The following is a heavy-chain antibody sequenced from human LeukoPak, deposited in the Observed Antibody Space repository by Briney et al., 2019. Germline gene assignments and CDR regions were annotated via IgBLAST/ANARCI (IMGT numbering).Heavy chain of an antibody. Sequence: GGSLRLSCAASGFTFSSYGMHWVRQAPGKGLEWVAFIRYDGSNKYYADSVKGRFTISRDNSKNTLYLQMNSLRAEDTAVYYCAKDPRLCITIFGVSRFPFDYWGQGTLVTVSS. CDR1: GFTFSSYG. J-gene: IGHJ4*02. D-gene: IGHD3-3*01. CDR2: IRYDGSNK. CDR3: AKDPRLCITIFGVSRFPFDY. V-gene: IGHV3-30*02.